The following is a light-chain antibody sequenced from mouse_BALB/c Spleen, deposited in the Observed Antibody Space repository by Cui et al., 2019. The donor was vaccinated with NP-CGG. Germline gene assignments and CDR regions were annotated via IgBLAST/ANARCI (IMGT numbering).Light chain of an antibody. CDR3: ALWYSNHWV. J-gene: IGLJ1*01. CDR1: TGAVTTSNY. Sequence: QAVVTPESALTTSPAETVTLTCRSSTGAVTTSNYANWVQENPDHLFTGLIGGTNNRPPGVPARFSGSLIGDKAALTITGAQTEDEAIYFCALWYSNHWVFGGGTKLTVL. CDR2: GTN. V-gene: IGLV1*01.